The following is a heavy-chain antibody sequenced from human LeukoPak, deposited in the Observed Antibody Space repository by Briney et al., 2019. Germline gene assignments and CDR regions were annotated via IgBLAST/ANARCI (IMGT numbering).Heavy chain of an antibody. CDR2: ISWNSGSI. V-gene: IGHV3-9*01. J-gene: IGHJ4*02. D-gene: IGHD3-10*01. Sequence: PGGSLRLSCAVSGCTFDDYALHWIRQAQGQGLEWVSGISWNSGSIGYADSVKGRFTISRDNAKNSLYLQMNSLRAEDTALYYCAKDKMGFGENKFTHSIVFDYWGQGTLVTVSS. CDR1: GCTFDDYA. CDR3: AKDKMGFGENKFTHSIVFDY.